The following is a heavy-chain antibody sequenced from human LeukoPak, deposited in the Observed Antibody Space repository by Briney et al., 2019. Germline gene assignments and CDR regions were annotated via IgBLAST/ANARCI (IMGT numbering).Heavy chain of an antibody. CDR1: GFTFSSYG. CDR2: ISYDGSNK. J-gene: IGHJ3*02. D-gene: IGHD4-23*01. CDR3: AKDQSRWRGGDAFDI. V-gene: IGHV3-30*18. Sequence: GRSLRLSCAASGFTFSSYGMHWVRQAPGKGLEWVAVISYDGSNKYYADSVKGRFTIFRDNSKNTLYLQMNSLRAEDTAVYYCAKDQSRWRGGDAFDIWGQGTMVTVSS.